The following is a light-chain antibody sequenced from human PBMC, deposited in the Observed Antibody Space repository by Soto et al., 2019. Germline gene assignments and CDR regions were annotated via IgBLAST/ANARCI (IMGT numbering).Light chain of an antibody. V-gene: IGKV1-5*01. CDR3: QQYNSYPWT. CDR2: DAS. Sequence: IQMTQSPSTLSASVGDRVTITCRASQTIFNWLAWYQRKPGRAPNLLIYDASSLQSGVPSTFSGSGSGTEFTLTISSVQPGDFATYYCQQYNSYPWTFGQGTKVDIK. J-gene: IGKJ1*01. CDR1: QTIFNW.